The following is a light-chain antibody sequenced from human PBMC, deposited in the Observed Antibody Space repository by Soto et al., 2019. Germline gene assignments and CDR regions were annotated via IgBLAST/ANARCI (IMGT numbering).Light chain of an antibody. V-gene: IGLV2-14*03. CDR3: SSYTTSNTRQIV. J-gene: IGLJ1*01. CDR1: SSDVGGYNY. Sequence: QSALTQPASVSGSPGQSITISCTGTSSDVGGYNYVSWYQHHPGKAPKLIIYDVSNRPSGVSNRFSGSKSGNTASLTISGLRPEDEADYYCSSYTTSNTRQIVFGTGTKLTVL. CDR2: DVS.